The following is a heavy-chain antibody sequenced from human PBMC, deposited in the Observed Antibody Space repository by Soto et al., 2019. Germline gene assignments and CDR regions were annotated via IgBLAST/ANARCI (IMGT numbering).Heavy chain of an antibody. CDR1: GYTFTSYA. Sequence: ASVKVSCKASGYTFTSYAMHWVRQAPGQRLEWMGWINAGNGNTKYSQKFQGRVTITRDTSASIAYMELSSLRSEDTAVYYCARSEYYYGSGSPYYYYYGMDVWGQGTTVTVSS. D-gene: IGHD3-10*01. CDR3: ARSEYYYGSGSPYYYYYGMDV. CDR2: INAGNGNT. V-gene: IGHV1-3*01. J-gene: IGHJ6*02.